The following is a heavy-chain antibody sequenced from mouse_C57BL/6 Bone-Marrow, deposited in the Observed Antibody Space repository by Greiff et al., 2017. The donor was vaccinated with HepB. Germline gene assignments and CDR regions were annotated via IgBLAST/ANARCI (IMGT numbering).Heavy chain of an antibody. CDR2: IDPENGDT. CDR1: GFNIKDDY. J-gene: IGHJ2*01. V-gene: IGHV14-4*01. D-gene: IGHD2-12*01. CDR3: TTWGRRGNY. Sequence: VQLQQSGAELVRPGASVKLSCTASGFNIKDDYMHWVKQRPEQGLEWIGWIDPENGDTEYASKFQGKATITADTSSNTAYLQLSSLTSEDTAVYYCTTWGRRGNYWGRGTTLTVSS.